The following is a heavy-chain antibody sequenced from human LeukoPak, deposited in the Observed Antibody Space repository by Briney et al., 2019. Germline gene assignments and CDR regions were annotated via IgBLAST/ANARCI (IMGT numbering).Heavy chain of an antibody. CDR3: ATLRPGIAAAGTGFWFDP. V-gene: IGHV4-59*08. D-gene: IGHD6-13*01. J-gene: IGHJ5*02. CDR1: GGSISSYY. Sequence: SETLPLTCTVSGGSISSYYWSWIRQPPGKGLEWIGYIYYSGSTNYNPSLKSRVTISVDTSKNQFSLKLSSVTAADTAVYYCATLRPGIAAAGTGFWFDPWGQGTLVTVSS. CDR2: IYYSGST.